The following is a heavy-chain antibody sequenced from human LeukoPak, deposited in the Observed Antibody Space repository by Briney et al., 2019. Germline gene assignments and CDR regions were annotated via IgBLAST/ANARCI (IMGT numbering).Heavy chain of an antibody. CDR2: ISSRGDST. CDR3: AKDRGY. CDR1: GFIFSNYA. Sequence: GGSLILSCAASGFIFSNYAMSWVRQVPGRGLEWVSTISSRGDSTYVADSVKGRFTISRDNSKNTTFLQMNSLRVEDTAIYYCAKDRGYWGQGTLVTVSS. J-gene: IGHJ4*02. V-gene: IGHV3-23*01.